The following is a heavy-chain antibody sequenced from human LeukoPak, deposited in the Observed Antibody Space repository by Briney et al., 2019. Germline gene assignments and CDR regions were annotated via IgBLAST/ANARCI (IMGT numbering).Heavy chain of an antibody. CDR3: ARYGGNSGPFDY. CDR2: ISSSSSYI. CDR1: GFTFSSYA. D-gene: IGHD4-23*01. Sequence: PGGSLRLSCAASGFTFSSYAMSWVRQAPGKGLEWVSSISSSSSYIYYADSVKGRFTISRDNAKNSLYLQMNSLRAEDTAVYYCARYGGNSGPFDYWGQGTLVTVSS. J-gene: IGHJ4*02. V-gene: IGHV3-21*01.